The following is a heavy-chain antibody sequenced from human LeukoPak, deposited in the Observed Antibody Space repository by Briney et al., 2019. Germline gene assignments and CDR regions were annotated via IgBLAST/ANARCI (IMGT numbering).Heavy chain of an antibody. Sequence: GGSLRLSCAASGFTFSSYAMSWVRQAPGKGLEWVSAISGSGGSTYYADSVRGRFTISRDNSKNTLYLQMNSLRAEDTAVYYCAKDPGYGDYQYWGQGTLVTVSS. V-gene: IGHV3-23*01. D-gene: IGHD4-17*01. CDR1: GFTFSSYA. CDR2: ISGSGGST. J-gene: IGHJ4*02. CDR3: AKDPGYGDYQY.